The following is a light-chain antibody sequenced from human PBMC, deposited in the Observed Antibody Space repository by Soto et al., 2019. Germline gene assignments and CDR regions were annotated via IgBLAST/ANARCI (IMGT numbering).Light chain of an antibody. J-gene: IGKJ1*01. CDR1: QSISSY. Sequence: DIQMTQSPSSLSASVGDRVTITCRASQSISSYVNWYQQKPGKAPKLLIYAASSLQSGVPSRFSGSGSGTDFTLTISSLQPEDFATYYCQQSYSTPRVTFGQGNKVEIK. V-gene: IGKV1-39*01. CDR3: QQSYSTPRVT. CDR2: AAS.